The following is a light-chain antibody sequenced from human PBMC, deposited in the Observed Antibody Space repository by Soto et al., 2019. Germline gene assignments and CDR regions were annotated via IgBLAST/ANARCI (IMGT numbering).Light chain of an antibody. CDR1: SSNIGAGYD. V-gene: IGLV1-40*01. CDR3: QSYDNTLSGVV. CDR2: GNS. J-gene: IGLJ2*01. Sequence: QSVLTQPPSVSGAPGQRVTISCTGSSSNIGAGYDVHWYLHLPGTAPKLLIFGNSHRPSGVPDRFSASKSGTSASLAITGLQAEHEADYYCQSYDNTLSGVVFGGGTKLTVL.